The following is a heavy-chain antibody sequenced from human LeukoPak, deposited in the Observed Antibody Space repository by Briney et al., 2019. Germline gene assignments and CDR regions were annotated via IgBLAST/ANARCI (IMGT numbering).Heavy chain of an antibody. D-gene: IGHD3-22*01. CDR1: GFTFSSYA. CDR2: ISGSGGST. J-gene: IGHJ4*02. CDR3: AKPSYYDSSGYYSYYFDY. Sequence: PGGSLRPSCAASGFTFSSYAMSWVRQAPGKGLEWVSAISGSGGSTYYADYVKGRFTISRDNSKNTLYLQMNSLRAEDTAVYYCAKPSYYDSSGYYSYYFDYWGQGTLVTVSS. V-gene: IGHV3-23*01.